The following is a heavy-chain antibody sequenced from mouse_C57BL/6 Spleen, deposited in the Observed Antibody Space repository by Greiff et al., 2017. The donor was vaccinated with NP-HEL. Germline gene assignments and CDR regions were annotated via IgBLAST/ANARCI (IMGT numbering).Heavy chain of an antibody. J-gene: IGHJ3*01. CDR3: ARYSNYFRYAY. CDR1: GYTFTDYY. D-gene: IGHD2-5*01. Sequence: EVQLQQSGPELVKPGASVKISCKASGYTFTDYYMNWVKQSHGKSLEWIGDINPNNGGTSYNQKFKGKATLTVDKSSSTAYMELRSLTSEDSAVYYCARYSNYFRYAYWGQEALVSVAA. CDR2: INPNNGGT. V-gene: IGHV1-26*01.